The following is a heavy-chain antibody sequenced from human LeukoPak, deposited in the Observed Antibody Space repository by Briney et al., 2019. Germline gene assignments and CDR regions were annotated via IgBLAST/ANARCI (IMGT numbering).Heavy chain of an antibody. Sequence: GGSLRLSCAASGFTFSTYAMSWVCQAPGKGLEWVSYITSRSSSIYYADSVKGRFTISRDNAQNSLYLQMNSLRDEDTAVYYCARDSRFGKLLIPYFDYWGQGTLVTVSS. CDR3: ARDSRFGKLLIPYFDY. D-gene: IGHD3-10*01. CDR1: GFTFSTYA. CDR2: ITSRSSSI. J-gene: IGHJ4*02. V-gene: IGHV3-48*02.